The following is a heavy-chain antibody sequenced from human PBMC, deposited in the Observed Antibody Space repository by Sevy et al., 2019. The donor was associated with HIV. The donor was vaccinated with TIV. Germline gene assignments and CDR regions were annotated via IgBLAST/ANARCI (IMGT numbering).Heavy chain of an antibody. Sequence: ASVKVSCKASGYTFTDYYIHWVRQAPGQGLEWMGWINPNSGGTNYAQKFQGRVIMTRDTSISTAHMELSRLRSDDTAVYYSARVGDTMNAHSSFHIWGQGTMVTVSS. CDR1: GYTFTDYY. D-gene: IGHD3-22*01. CDR2: INPNSGGT. CDR3: ARVGDTMNAHSSFHI. J-gene: IGHJ3*02. V-gene: IGHV1-2*02.